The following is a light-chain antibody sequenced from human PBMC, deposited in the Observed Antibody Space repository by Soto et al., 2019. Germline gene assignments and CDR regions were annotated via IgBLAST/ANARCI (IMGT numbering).Light chain of an antibody. CDR3: QQLKSFPLS. CDR1: QGISSS. J-gene: IGKJ4*01. Sequence: IQLTQSPSSLSASVGDRVTITCRASQGISSSLAWYQQQPGKAPKLLNYAASTLQSGVPSRFSGSGSGTDFTLTISSLQPEDFATYYCQQLKSFPLSFGGGTTVEIK. V-gene: IGKV1-9*01. CDR2: AAS.